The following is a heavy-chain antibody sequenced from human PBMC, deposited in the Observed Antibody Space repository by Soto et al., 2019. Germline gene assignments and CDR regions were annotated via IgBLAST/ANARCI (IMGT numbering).Heavy chain of an antibody. J-gene: IGHJ4*02. CDR3: AAATTWNFHFHY. V-gene: IGHV3-33*01. CDR2: IWYDGSNR. D-gene: IGHD1-7*01. CDR1: GFTISTHG. Sequence: QVQLVESGGGVVQPGTSLRLSCAASGFTISTHGMHWVRQAPGKGLEWVANIWYDGSNRFYADSVKGRFTISKDNSKNTLYLQMSSLRAEATAVYSCAAATTWNFHFHYWGQGTQVTVSS.